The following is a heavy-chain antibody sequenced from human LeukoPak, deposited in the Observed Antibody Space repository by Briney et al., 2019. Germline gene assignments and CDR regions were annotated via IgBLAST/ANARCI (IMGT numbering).Heavy chain of an antibody. CDR1: GYSFTSYC. Sequence: GESLKISCKGSGYSFTSYCIGWVRQMPGKGLEWMGIIYPGDSDTRYSPSFQGQVTISADKSISAAYLQWSSLKASDTAMYYCARRGGGGYYYGSGSYLFDYWGQGTLVTVSS. J-gene: IGHJ4*02. CDR3: ARRGGGGYYYGSGSYLFDY. CDR2: IYPGDSDT. V-gene: IGHV5-51*01. D-gene: IGHD3-10*01.